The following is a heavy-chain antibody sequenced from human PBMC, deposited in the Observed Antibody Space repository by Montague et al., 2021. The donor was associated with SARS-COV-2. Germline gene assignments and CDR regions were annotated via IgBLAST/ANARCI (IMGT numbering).Heavy chain of an antibody. D-gene: IGHD1-26*01. CDR1: GFTFSTYA. J-gene: IGHJ3*02. V-gene: IGHV3-30*04. CDR2: ISYDGINK. CDR3: ARVQGGNYYSGFDI. Sequence: SLRLSCAASGFTFSTYAMHWVRQAPGKGLEWVAAISYDGINKYYADSVKGRFTISRDNSKNTLYLQMNSLRTEDTAVYYCARVQGGNYYSGFDIWGQGTMVTVSS.